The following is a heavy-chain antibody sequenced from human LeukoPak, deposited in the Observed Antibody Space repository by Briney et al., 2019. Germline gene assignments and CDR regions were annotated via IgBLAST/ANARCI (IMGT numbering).Heavy chain of an antibody. CDR3: ARRPYYDTSGYFLN. V-gene: IGHV5-51*01. Sequence: GESLKIFCKGSEYSFTNYWIGWVRQMPGKGLEWMGIIYPGDSNTRYSPSFQGQVTISADKSISTAYLQWSSLKASDTAIYYCARRPYYDTSGYFLNWGQGTLVTVSS. D-gene: IGHD3-22*01. CDR2: IYPGDSNT. CDR1: EYSFTNYW. J-gene: IGHJ4*02.